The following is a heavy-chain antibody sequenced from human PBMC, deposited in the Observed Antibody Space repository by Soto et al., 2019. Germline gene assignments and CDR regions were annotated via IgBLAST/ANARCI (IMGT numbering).Heavy chain of an antibody. V-gene: IGHV4-4*07. J-gene: IGHJ5*02. CDR1: CASLSGYY. CDR3: ARDGTKNLRDRFDP. CDR2: IYATGST. Sequence: PSETLSLTCNVSCASLSGYYWSWIRQPPGKGLEWIGRIYATGSTDYNPSLKSRITMSVDMSKKQFSLTLRSVTAADTAIYYCARDGTKNLRDRFDPWGRGILVTVSS. D-gene: IGHD1-1*01.